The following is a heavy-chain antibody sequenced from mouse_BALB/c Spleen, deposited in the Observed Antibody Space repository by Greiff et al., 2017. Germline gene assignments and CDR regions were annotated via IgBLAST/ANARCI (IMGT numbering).Heavy chain of an antibody. CDR2: ISSGGSYT. CDR1: GFTFSSYA. V-gene: IGHV5-9-4*01. Sequence: EVQGVESGGGLVKPGGSLKLSCAASGFTFSSYAMSWVRQSPEKRLEWVAEISSGGSYTYYPDTVTGRFTISRDNAKNTLYLEMSSLRSEDTAMYSCARDYYGSSPDAMDYWGQGTSVTVSS. J-gene: IGHJ4*01. CDR3: ARDYYGSSPDAMDY. D-gene: IGHD1-1*01.